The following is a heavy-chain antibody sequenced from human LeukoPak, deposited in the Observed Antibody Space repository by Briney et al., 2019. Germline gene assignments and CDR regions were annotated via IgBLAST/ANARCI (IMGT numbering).Heavy chain of an antibody. CDR3: ARGGGYYDSSGYHFDY. Sequence: GGSLRLSCAASGFTFSSYSMNWVRQAPGKGLEWVSSISSSSSYIYYADSVKGRFTISRDNSKNTLYLQMNSLRAEDTAVYYCARGGGYYDSSGYHFDYWGQGTLVTVSS. CDR2: ISSSSSYI. D-gene: IGHD3-22*01. J-gene: IGHJ4*02. CDR1: GFTFSSYS. V-gene: IGHV3-21*01.